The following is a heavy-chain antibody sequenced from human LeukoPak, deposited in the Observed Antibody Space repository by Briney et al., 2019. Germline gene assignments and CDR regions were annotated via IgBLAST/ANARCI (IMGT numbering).Heavy chain of an antibody. CDR1: HGPISGFY. V-gene: IGHV4-59*01. Sequence: SETLSLTCSVSHGPISGFYWNWIRQSPGKGLEWIGYIYYDGNTNYNPSLQSRVTISVDTSKNQFSLKLSSVTAADTAVYYCARGFGRWSSGSPRFDPWGQGTLVTVSS. J-gene: IGHJ5*02. D-gene: IGHD3-10*01. CDR2: IYYDGNT. CDR3: ARGFGRWSSGSPRFDP.